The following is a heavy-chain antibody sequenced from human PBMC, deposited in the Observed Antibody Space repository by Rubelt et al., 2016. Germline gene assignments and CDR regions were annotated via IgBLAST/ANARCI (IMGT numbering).Heavy chain of an antibody. CDR3: ASMYSSSWYRGWFDP. V-gene: IGHV1-3*01. CDR2: ITAGKGNT. D-gene: IGHD6-13*01. Sequence: QVQLVQSGAEVKKPGASVKVSCKASGYTFTSYAMHWVRQAPGQRLAWMGWITAGKGNTNDAQKHQGRVTRTTDTSTSTAYMELRSLRSDDTAVYYCASMYSSSWYRGWFDPWGQGTLVTVSS. J-gene: IGHJ5*02. CDR1: GYTFTSYA.